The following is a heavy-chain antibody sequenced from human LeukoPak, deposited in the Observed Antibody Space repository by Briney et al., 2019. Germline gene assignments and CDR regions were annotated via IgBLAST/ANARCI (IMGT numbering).Heavy chain of an antibody. V-gene: IGHV1-2*06. D-gene: IGHD4-23*01. CDR3: ARVPYGGNSFWLY. Sequence: ASVKVSCKASGYTFTGYYMYWVRQAPGQGLEWMGRINPNSGGTNYAQKFQGRVTMTRDTSISTAYMELSRLRSDDTAVYYCARVPYGGNSFWLYWGQGTLVTVSS. CDR2: INPNSGGT. CDR1: GYTFTGYY. J-gene: IGHJ4*02.